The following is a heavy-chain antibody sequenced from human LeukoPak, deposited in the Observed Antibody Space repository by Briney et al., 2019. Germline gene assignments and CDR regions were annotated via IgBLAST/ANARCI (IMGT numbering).Heavy chain of an antibody. Sequence: ASVKASCKASGYTFIGYYMHWVRQAPGQGLEWMGWINPNSGGTNYAQKFQGRVTMTRDTSISTAYMELSRLRSDDTAVYYCARTSYDSSLGAYYFDYWGQGTLVTVSS. J-gene: IGHJ4*02. CDR1: GYTFIGYY. D-gene: IGHD3-22*01. CDR3: ARTSYDSSLGAYYFDY. CDR2: INPNSGGT. V-gene: IGHV1-2*02.